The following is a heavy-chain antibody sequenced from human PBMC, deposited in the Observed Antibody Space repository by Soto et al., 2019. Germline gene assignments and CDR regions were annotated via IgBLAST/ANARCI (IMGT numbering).Heavy chain of an antibody. Sequence: SETLSLTCTVSGGSMYAYYWRWIRQPPRKGRESIGYVYSTGTTTGTTTYNPSLKGGVAILVNTSKRQFSLRLASVTAAETAVYYCVRLASCSGTFCRGWFDPWGHGTLVTVSS. V-gene: IGHV4-4*09. CDR2: VYSTGTTTGTT. CDR3: VRLASCSGTFCRGWFDP. CDR1: GGSMYAYY. D-gene: IGHD2-2*01. J-gene: IGHJ5*02.